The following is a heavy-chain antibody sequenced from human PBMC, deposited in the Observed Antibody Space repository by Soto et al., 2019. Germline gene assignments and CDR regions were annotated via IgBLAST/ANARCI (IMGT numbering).Heavy chain of an antibody. Sequence: QAYLEQSGAEVKKPGASVKVSCKASGYSLTDNGITWVRQASGQGLEYVGRISPDSGKTDYAQKFQGRVTMTRDTSINTVYMELSSLRSDDTAVYYCARVYGYYYYYMDVWGKGTTVTVSS. CDR3: ARVYGYYYYYMDV. V-gene: IGHV1-8*01. CDR1: GYSLTDNG. D-gene: IGHD2-8*01. CDR2: ISPDSGKT. J-gene: IGHJ6*03.